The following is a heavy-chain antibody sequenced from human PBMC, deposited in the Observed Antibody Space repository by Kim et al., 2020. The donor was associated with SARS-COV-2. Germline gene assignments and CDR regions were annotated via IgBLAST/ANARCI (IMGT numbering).Heavy chain of an antibody. V-gene: IGHV4-31*02. J-gene: IGHJ5*02. CDR3: ARDGSFSGYNWFDP. Sequence: NPTLKRRVTISVDTSKNQFSLKLSSVTAADTAVYYCARDGSFSGYNWFDPWGQGTLVTVSS. D-gene: IGHD3-10*01.